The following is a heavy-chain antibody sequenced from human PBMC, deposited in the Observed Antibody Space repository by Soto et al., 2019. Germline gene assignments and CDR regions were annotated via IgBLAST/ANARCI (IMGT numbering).Heavy chain of an antibody. Sequence: QVQLQESCPGLVKPSGALSLTCAVSNGSISSDNWWSWVRQPPGKGLEWIGEIFHSGTTNYNPSLKSGITISVDKCKNQFSPEMNSVTAADTAVYYCARGGRWLFDYWGQGTLVTVSS. V-gene: IGHV4-4*02. J-gene: IGHJ4*02. CDR3: ARGGRWLFDY. CDR2: IFHSGTT. D-gene: IGHD5-12*01. CDR1: NGSISSDNW.